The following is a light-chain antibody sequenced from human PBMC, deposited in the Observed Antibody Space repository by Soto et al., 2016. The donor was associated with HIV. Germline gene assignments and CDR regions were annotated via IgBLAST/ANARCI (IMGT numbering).Light chain of an antibody. Sequence: DVVLTQSPLSLPVTPGQSASISCRSSQSLVRSDGNTYLNWFQQRPGQSPRRLIYQASKRDSGVPDRFSGSGSGTDFTLKISRVEAEDVGVYYCMQGKYWRTFGQGTKVDIK. CDR3: MQGKYWRT. J-gene: IGKJ1*01. CDR2: QAS. V-gene: IGKV2-30*02. CDR1: QSLVRSDGNTY.